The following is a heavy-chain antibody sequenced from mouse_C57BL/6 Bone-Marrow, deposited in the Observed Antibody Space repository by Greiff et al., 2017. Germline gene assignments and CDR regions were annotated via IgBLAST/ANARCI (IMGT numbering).Heavy chain of an antibody. CDR3: ARKGGDSSRCFDY. V-gene: IGHV1-69*01. CDR2: IDPSDSDT. CDR1: GYTFTSYW. J-gene: IGHJ2*01. D-gene: IGHD3-2*02. Sequence: QVQLQQPGAELVMPGASVKLSCKASGYTFTSYWMHWVKQRPGQGLEWIGEIDPSDSDTNSNPTFKGKSTLTVDKSSSTAYMQLSSLTSEDSAVYYGARKGGDSSRCFDYWGQGTTLTVSS.